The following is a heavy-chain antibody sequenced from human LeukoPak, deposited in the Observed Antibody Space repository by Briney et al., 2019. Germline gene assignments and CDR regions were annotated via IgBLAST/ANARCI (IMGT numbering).Heavy chain of an antibody. CDR2: IKSKTDGGTT. J-gene: IGHJ3*02. CDR3: TTDRVTMIVVVTPDAFDI. V-gene: IGHV3-15*01. CDR1: GFTFSNAW. Sequence: GGSLRLSCAASGFTFSNAWMSWVRQAPGKGLEWVGRIKSKTDGGTTDYAAPMKGRFTISRDDSKNTLYLQMNSLKTEDTAVYYCTTDRVTMIVVVTPDAFDIWGQGTMVTVSS. D-gene: IGHD3-22*01.